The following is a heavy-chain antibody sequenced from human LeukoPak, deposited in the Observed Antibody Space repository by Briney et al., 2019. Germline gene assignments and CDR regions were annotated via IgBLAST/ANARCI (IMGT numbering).Heavy chain of an antibody. CDR2: ISSSSSYI. J-gene: IGHJ5*02. CDR1: GFTFRSYS. D-gene: IGHD6-13*01. CDR3: ARGIAAAGTWFDP. Sequence: GRCLRLSCATSGFTFRSYSMNWVRQAPGKGLEWVSSISSSSSYIYYADSVKGRFTISRDNAKNSLYLQMNSLRAEDTAVSYCARGIAAAGTWFDPWGQGTLVTVSS. V-gene: IGHV3-21*01.